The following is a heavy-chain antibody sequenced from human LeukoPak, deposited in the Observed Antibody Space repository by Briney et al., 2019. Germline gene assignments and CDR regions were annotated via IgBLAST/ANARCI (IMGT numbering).Heavy chain of an antibody. V-gene: IGHV4-4*07. CDR3: ARDCSGGSCYTTGRYYYYGMDV. J-gene: IGHJ6*02. D-gene: IGHD2-15*01. CDR2: IYTSGST. CDR1: GGSISSYY. Sequence: SETLSLTCTVSGGSISSYYWSWIRQPAGKGLEWIGRIYTSGSTNYNPSLKSRVTMSVDTSKNQFSLKLSSVTAADTAAYYCARDCSGGSCYTTGRYYYYGMDVWGQGTTVTVSS.